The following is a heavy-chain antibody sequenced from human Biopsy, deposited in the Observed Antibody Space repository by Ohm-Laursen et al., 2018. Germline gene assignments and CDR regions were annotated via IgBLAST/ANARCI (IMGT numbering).Heavy chain of an antibody. D-gene: IGHD4-23*01. CDR2: ISHTGYT. CDR3: ARGSNEYGGLCFPL. V-gene: IGHV4-59*11. J-gene: IGHJ4*02. CDR1: ALSFTGHY. Sequence: VTLSLTCSVSALSFTGHYWTRLPQPPGKGLVWIGHISHTGYTRYKSSLKSRVIISLETSRKHFSLRLTSFVAADTAVYYCARGSNEYGGLCFPLWGQGTLVTVSS.